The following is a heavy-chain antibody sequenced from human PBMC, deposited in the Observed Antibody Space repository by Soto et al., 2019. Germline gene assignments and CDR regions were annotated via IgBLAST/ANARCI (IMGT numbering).Heavy chain of an antibody. D-gene: IGHD2-21*02. V-gene: IGHV1-24*01. Sequence: QVQLVQSGAEVKKPGASVKVSCKVSGYTLTELSMHWVRQAPGKGLEWMGGFDPEDGETIYAQKFQGRVTMTEDTSKDTAYMELSSLRSEDTAVYYCATAVWLGGDRFYDAFDIWGQGTMVTVSS. CDR1: GYTLTELS. CDR3: ATAVWLGGDRFYDAFDI. J-gene: IGHJ3*02. CDR2: FDPEDGET.